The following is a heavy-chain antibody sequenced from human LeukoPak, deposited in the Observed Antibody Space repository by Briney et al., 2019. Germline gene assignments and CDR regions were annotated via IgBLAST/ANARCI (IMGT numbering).Heavy chain of an antibody. Sequence: PSETLSLTCTVSGGSISSGGYYWSWIRQHPGKGLEWIGYIYHSGSTYYNPSLKSRVTISVDTSKNQFSLKLSSVTAADTAVYYCASLLGRDYYYYGMDVWGQGTTVTVSS. V-gene: IGHV4-31*03. J-gene: IGHJ6*02. D-gene: IGHD3-16*01. CDR3: ASLLGRDYYYYGMDV. CDR1: GGSISSGGYY. CDR2: IYHSGST.